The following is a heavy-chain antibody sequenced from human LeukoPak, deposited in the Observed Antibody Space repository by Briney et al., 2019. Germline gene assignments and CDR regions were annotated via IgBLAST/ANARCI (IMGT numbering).Heavy chain of an antibody. CDR1: GFTFSDSW. Sequence: GRSLRLSCAASGFTFSDSWMSWVRQAPGKGLEWVANMNQDGSAKDYVDSVKGRFTISRDNARNSLYLQMSSLRAEDTAVYYCATYTRWVAGDVWGQGTTVTVSS. CDR3: ATYTRWVAGDV. V-gene: IGHV3-7*01. J-gene: IGHJ6*02. D-gene: IGHD3-16*01. CDR2: MNQDGSAK.